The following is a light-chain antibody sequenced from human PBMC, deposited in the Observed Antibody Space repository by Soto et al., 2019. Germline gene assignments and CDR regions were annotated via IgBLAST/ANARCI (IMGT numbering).Light chain of an antibody. V-gene: IGLV1-51*01. Sequence: QSVLTQPHSVSAAPGQKVTISCSGSSSNIGRNFVSWYQHVPRTAPKLLLYDNAKRPSGIPDRFAGSKAGMSATLNLAGLPTGDEADYYCGTWDSSLKAWLFGGGTKVTVL. CDR2: DNA. CDR3: GTWDSSLKAWL. CDR1: SSNIGRNF. J-gene: IGLJ2*01.